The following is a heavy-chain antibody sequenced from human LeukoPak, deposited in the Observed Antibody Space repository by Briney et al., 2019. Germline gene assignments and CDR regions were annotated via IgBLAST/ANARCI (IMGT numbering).Heavy chain of an antibody. J-gene: IGHJ5*02. Sequence: PSETLSLTCGVYGGSFSDYYWSWIRQPPGKGLEWIGEINHSGSTNYNPSLKSRVTISVDTSKNQFSLKVNSVTATDTAVYYCARRGYTYGWGWFDPWGQGTLVTVSS. CDR2: INHSGST. CDR1: GGSFSDYY. CDR3: ARRGYTYGWGWFDP. D-gene: IGHD5-18*01. V-gene: IGHV4-34*01.